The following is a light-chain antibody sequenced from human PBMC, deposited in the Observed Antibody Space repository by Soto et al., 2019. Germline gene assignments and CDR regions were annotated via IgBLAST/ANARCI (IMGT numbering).Light chain of an antibody. V-gene: IGKV3-20*01. CDR1: QSVTNNY. CDR2: GAS. Sequence: EIVLTQSPGTLSLSPGERATLSRRASQSVTNNYLAWYQQKPSQAPRLLIFGASSRAAGIPDRFSGSGSGTDFTLAIGRLEPEDFAVYYCQQYGRSPWTFGQGTRVDIK. J-gene: IGKJ1*01. CDR3: QQYGRSPWT.